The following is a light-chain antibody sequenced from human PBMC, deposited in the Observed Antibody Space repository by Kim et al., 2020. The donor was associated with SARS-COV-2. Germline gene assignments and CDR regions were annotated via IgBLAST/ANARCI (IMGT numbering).Light chain of an antibody. CDR1: SGDVGGYNY. J-gene: IGLJ3*02. CDR2: EVT. CDR3: SSYAGTDNWL. V-gene: IGLV2-8*01. Sequence: GQSVTSYCTGTSGDVGGYNYVSWYQQHPGKAPKLIIYEVTKRPSGVPDRFSGSKSGNTASLTVSGLQAEDEADYYCSSYAGTDNWLFGGGTQLTVL.